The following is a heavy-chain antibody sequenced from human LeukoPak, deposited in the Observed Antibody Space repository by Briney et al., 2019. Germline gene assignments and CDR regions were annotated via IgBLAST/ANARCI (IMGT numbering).Heavy chain of an antibody. CDR1: GFTFSSYA. CDR3: AKDRDTYGYVTSFDY. Sequence: GGSLRLSCAASGFTFSSYAMSWVRQAPGKGLEWVSAISGSGGSTYYADSVKGRFTTSRDNSKNTLYLQMNSLRADDTAVFYCAKDRDTYGYVTSFDYWGQGTLVTVSS. J-gene: IGHJ4*02. CDR2: ISGSGGST. V-gene: IGHV3-23*01. D-gene: IGHD5-18*01.